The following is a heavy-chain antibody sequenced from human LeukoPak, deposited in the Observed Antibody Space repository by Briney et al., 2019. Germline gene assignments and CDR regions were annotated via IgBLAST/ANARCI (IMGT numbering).Heavy chain of an antibody. V-gene: IGHV4-30-4*08. CDR2: IYYSGST. CDR3: ARENPLYCSSTSCYAFDY. J-gene: IGHJ4*02. Sequence: SQTLSLTCTVSGGSISSGDYYWSWIRQPPGKGLEWIGYIYYSGSTYYNPSLKSRLTISVDTSKNPFSLKLSSVTAADTAVYYCARENPLYCSSTSCYAFDYWGQGTLVTVSS. CDR1: GGSISSGDYY. D-gene: IGHD2-2*01.